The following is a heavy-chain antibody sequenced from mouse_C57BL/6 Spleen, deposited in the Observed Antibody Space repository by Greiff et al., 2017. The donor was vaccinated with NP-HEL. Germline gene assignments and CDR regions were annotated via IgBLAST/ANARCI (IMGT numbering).Heavy chain of an antibody. V-gene: IGHV1-39*01. J-gene: IGHJ2*01. CDR3: ARGRITTYYFDY. CDR2: INPNYGTT. CDR1: GYSFTDYN. D-gene: IGHD1-1*01. Sequence: VHVKQSGPELVKPGASVKISCKASGYSFTDYNMNWVKQSNGKSLEWIGVINPNYGTTSYNQKFKGKATLTVDQSSSTAYMQLNSLTSEDSAVYYCARGRITTYYFDYWGQGTTLTVSS.